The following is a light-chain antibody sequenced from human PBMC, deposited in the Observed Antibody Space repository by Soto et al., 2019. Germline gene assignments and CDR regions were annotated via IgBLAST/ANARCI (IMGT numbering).Light chain of an antibody. Sequence: VLTQSPLSLSVTLGQPASISCRSSQSLVYSDGDTYLNWFHQRPGQSPRRLIYKVSNRDSGVPDRISGRGSGTDFTLKISRVEAEDVGVYYCMQGAQWYTFGQGTKLEIK. J-gene: IGKJ2*01. V-gene: IGKV2-30*01. CDR3: MQGAQWYT. CDR2: KVS. CDR1: QSLVYSDGDTY.